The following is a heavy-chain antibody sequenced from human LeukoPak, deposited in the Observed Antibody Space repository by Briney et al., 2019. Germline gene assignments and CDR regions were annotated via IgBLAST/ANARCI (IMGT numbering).Heavy chain of an antibody. CDR1: GFTFSNYW. D-gene: IGHD6-19*01. J-gene: IGHJ4*02. CDR2: INGDGGST. V-gene: IGHV3-74*01. Sequence: GGSLRLSCAASGFTFSNYWMHWVRQVPGKGLLWVSHINGDGGSTGYADSVKGRFTISRDNAKNTLYLQMNSLRAEDTAVYYCAKDRGGWLYYFDYWGQGTLVTVSS. CDR3: AKDRGGWLYYFDY.